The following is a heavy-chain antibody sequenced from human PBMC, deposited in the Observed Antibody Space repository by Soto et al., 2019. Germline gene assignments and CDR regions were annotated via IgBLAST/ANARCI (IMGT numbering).Heavy chain of an antibody. CDR2: IYWDDDT. Sequence: QITLTESGPTLVKPTQTLTLTCTFSGFSLSADGVGVAWIRQPPGKALEWLALIYWDDDTSYSPSLKNRLTLTKXTXEXXVVLTMANMDPGDTATYYCAHAYGGTSWPNDAFDVWGQGTVVTVSS. J-gene: IGHJ3*01. CDR3: AHAYGGTSWPNDAFDV. D-gene: IGHD2-2*01. V-gene: IGHV2-5*02. CDR1: GFSLSADGVG.